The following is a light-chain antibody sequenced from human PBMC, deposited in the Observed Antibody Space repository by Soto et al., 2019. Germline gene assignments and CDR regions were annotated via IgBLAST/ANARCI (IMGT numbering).Light chain of an antibody. CDR2: DAS. Sequence: EIVLTQSPATLSLSPGERATLSCRASQSVSSYLAWYQQKPGQAPRLLIYDASNRATGIPARFSGSGSGTDFTLTISSLEPEDFAVYYCQQYYNWPVTFGGGTKVEIK. CDR1: QSVSSY. V-gene: IGKV3-11*01. J-gene: IGKJ4*01. CDR3: QQYYNWPVT.